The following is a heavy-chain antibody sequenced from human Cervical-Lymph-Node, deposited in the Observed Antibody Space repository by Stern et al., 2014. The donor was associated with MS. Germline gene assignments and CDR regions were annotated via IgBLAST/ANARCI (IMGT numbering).Heavy chain of an antibody. CDR3: AREMATNLYYFDY. CDR2: INPSAGGT. D-gene: IGHD5-24*01. Sequence: QVQLVQSGAEVKKPGASVKVSCKASGYTFTSYYIHWVRQAPGQGLEWMGRINPSAGGTNYAQKFQGRVTMTRDTSTSTVYIDRSSLRSEDTAVYYCAREMATNLYYFDYWGQGTLVTVSS. V-gene: IGHV1-46*03. J-gene: IGHJ4*02. CDR1: GYTFTSYY.